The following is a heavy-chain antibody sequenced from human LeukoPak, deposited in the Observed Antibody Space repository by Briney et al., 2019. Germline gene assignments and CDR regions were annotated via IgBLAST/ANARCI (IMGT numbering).Heavy chain of an antibody. CDR3: ARGHYYGSGSYYNPPLNY. CDR2: INHSGST. Sequence: SETLSFTCAVYGGSFSGYYWSWIRQPPGKGLEWIGEINHSGSTNYNPSLKSRVTISVDASKNQFSLKLSSVTAADTAVYYCARGHYYGSGSYYNPPLNYWGQGTLVTVSS. J-gene: IGHJ4*02. CDR1: GGSFSGYY. V-gene: IGHV4-34*01. D-gene: IGHD3-10*01.